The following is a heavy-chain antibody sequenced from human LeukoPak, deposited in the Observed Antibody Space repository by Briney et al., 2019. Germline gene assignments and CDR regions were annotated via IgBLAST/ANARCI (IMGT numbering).Heavy chain of an antibody. CDR3: AREFRYYYDSSGYPRFDY. V-gene: IGHV4-61*02. CDR2: FHTRGST. CDR1: RGSISSGNYY. D-gene: IGHD3-22*01. Sequence: SETLSLTCTVSRGSISSGNYYWIWIRQPAGKGLEWIGRFHTRGSTNYNPSLKSRVIISVDTSKNQFSLKLNSVTAADTAVYYCAREFRYYYDSSGYPRFDYWGQGTLVTVSS. J-gene: IGHJ4*02.